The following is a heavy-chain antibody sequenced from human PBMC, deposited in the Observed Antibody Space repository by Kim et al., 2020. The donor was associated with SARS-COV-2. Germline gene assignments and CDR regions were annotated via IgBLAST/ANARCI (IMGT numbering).Heavy chain of an antibody. CDR2: IYYSGST. D-gene: IGHD2-21*01. CDR3: AREGSTRWSWPYFDY. CDR1: GGSISSGDYY. Sequence: SETLSLTCTVSGGSISSGDYYWSWIRQPPGKGLEWIGYIYYSGSTYYNPSLKSRVTISVDTSKNQFSLKLSSVTAADTAVYYCAREGSTRWSWPYFDYWGQGTLVTVSS. V-gene: IGHV4-30-4*01. J-gene: IGHJ4*02.